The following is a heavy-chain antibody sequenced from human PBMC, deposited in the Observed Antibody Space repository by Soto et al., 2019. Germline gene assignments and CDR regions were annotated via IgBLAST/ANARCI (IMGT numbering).Heavy chain of an antibody. Sequence: VQLLASGGGLVQPGGSLRLSCVVSGFTFTIYGVTWVRQAPGKGLEWVCGVSGGSGATHYRDSVKGRFTISRDDSRSTVYLQMNSLGVDDTAVYYCGKWNGYGDYWGQGTLVSVSS. D-gene: IGHD1-1*01. CDR2: VSGGSGAT. J-gene: IGHJ4*02. V-gene: IGHV3-23*01. CDR1: GFTFTIYG. CDR3: GKWNGYGDY.